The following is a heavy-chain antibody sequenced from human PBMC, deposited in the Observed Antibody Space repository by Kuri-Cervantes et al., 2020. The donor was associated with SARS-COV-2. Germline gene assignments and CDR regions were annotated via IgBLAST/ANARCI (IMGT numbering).Heavy chain of an antibody. Sequence: GGSLRLSCAASGFTFSSYGMHWVRQAPGKGLEWVAVIWYDGSNKYYADSVKGRFTISRDNAKNSLYLQMHSLRAEDTAVYYCARDMQILTGHYYLNFDYWGQGTLVTVSS. D-gene: IGHD3-9*01. CDR3: ARDMQILTGHYYLNFDY. CDR2: IWYDGSNK. J-gene: IGHJ4*02. V-gene: IGHV3-33*01. CDR1: GFTFSSYG.